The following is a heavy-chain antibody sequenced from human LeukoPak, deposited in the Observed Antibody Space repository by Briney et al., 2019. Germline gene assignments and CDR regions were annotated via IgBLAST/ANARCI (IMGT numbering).Heavy chain of an antibody. V-gene: IGHV4-61*02. CDR2: IYTSGST. D-gene: IGHD2-15*01. CDR3: ARMVGWFDP. CDR1: GGSISSGSYY. J-gene: IGHJ5*02. Sequence: SETLSLTCTVSGGSISSGSYYWSWIRQPAGKGLKWIGRIYTSGSTNYNPSLKSRVTISVDTSKNQFSLKLSSVTAADTAVYYCARMVGWFDPWGQGTLVTVSS.